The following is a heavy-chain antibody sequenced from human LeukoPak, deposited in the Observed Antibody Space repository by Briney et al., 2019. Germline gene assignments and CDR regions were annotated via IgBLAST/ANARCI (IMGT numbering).Heavy chain of an antibody. Sequence: VASVKVSCKASGGTFSSYAISWVRQAPGQGLEWMGGIIPIFGTANYAQKFQGRVTITADESTSTAYMELSSLRSEDTAVYYCAAAILGYCSSTSCYTLDYWGQGTLVTVSS. CDR1: GGTFSSYA. CDR2: IIPIFGTA. CDR3: AAAILGYCSSTSCYTLDY. D-gene: IGHD2-2*02. J-gene: IGHJ4*02. V-gene: IGHV1-69*13.